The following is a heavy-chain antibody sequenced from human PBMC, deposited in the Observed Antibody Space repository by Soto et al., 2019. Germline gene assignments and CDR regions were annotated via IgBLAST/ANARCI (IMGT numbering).Heavy chain of an antibody. CDR1: GGSISSSNW. CDR3: ARGMGRYDFWSGYYKPEDYYYYYGMDV. CDR2: IYHSGST. J-gene: IGHJ6*02. D-gene: IGHD3-3*01. V-gene: IGHV4-4*02. Sequence: SETLSLTCAVSGGSISSSNWWSWVRQPPGKGLEWIGEIYHSGSTNYNPSLKSRVTISVDKSKNQFSLKLSSVTAADTAVYYCARGMGRYDFWSGYYKPEDYYYYYGMDVWGQGTTVTVSS.